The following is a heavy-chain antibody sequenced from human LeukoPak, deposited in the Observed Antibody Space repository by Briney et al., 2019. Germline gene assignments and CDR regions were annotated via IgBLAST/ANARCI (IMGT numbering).Heavy chain of an antibody. CDR1: GFIFSSYS. J-gene: IGHJ4*02. CDR2: ISSSSTYI. D-gene: IGHD6-19*01. V-gene: IGHV3-21*01. Sequence: KTGGSLRLSCAASGFIFSSYSMNWVRQAPGKGLEWVSSISSSSTYIYYADSVKGRFTISRDNAKNSLYLQMNSLRAEDTAVYYCARDLGYSSGPNYWGQGTRVTVSS. CDR3: ARDLGYSSGPNY.